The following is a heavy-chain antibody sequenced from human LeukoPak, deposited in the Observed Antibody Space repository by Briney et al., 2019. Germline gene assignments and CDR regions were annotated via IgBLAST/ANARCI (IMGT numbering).Heavy chain of an antibody. Sequence: GGSLRLSCAVSGFTFSDYYMNWIRQAPGKGLEWVSYISSSSSYTNYADSVKGRFTISRDNAKNSLYLQMNSLRAEDTAVYYCARSLGIVVVFDQWGQGTLVTVPS. D-gene: IGHD3-22*01. CDR1: GFTFSDYY. CDR2: ISSSSSYT. J-gene: IGHJ4*02. CDR3: ARSLGIVVVFDQ. V-gene: IGHV3-11*03.